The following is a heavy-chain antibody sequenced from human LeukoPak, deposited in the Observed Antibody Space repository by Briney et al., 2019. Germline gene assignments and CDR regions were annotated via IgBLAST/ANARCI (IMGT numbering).Heavy chain of an antibody. CDR2: FDPEDGET. D-gene: IGHD2-2*01. Sequence: ASVKVSCKVSGYTLTELSMHWVRQAPGKGLEWMGGFDPEDGETIYAQKFQGRATMTEDTSTNTAYMELSSLRSEDTAVYYCATAVKDIVVVPAAWGAAWFDPWGQGALVTVSS. CDR3: ATAVKDIVVVPAAWGAAWFDP. CDR1: GYTLTELS. J-gene: IGHJ5*02. V-gene: IGHV1-24*01.